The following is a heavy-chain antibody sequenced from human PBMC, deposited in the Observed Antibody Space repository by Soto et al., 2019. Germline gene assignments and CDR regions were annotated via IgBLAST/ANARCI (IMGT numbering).Heavy chain of an antibody. CDR3: ATAPIVVVTARPNYYYGMDV. D-gene: IGHD2-21*02. Sequence: QVQLVQSGAEVKKPGSSVKVSCKASGGTFSSYAISWVRQAPGQGLEWMGGIIPIFGTANYAQKFQGRVTITADESTSTAYMELSSLRSEDTAVYYCATAPIVVVTARPNYYYGMDVWGQGTTVTVSS. V-gene: IGHV1-69*12. CDR2: IIPIFGTA. J-gene: IGHJ6*02. CDR1: GGTFSSYA.